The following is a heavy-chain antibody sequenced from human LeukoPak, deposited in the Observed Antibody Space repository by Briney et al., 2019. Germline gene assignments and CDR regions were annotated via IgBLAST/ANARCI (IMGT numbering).Heavy chain of an antibody. J-gene: IGHJ5*02. Sequence: PGESLRISCKGSGYRFTNFWISWMRQVPGEGLEWVGRIDPSDSYTNYSPSFQGHVTISVDKSITTAYLQWSSLKASDTAMYFCARHVMPAAGKAWYDPWGQGTPVTVSS. CDR3: ARHVMPAAGKAWYDP. D-gene: IGHD6-13*01. CDR1: GYRFTNFW. CDR2: IDPSDSYT. V-gene: IGHV5-10-1*01.